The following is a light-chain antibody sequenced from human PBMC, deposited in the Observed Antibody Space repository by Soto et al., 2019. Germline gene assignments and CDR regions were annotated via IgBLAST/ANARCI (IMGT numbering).Light chain of an antibody. J-gene: IGLJ2*01. CDR2: EVT. Sequence: QSALTQPASVSGSPGQSITISCTGTSSDVGGYVSWYQQYPGKAPKLMIYEVTNRPSGVSDRFSGSKSGNTASLTISGLQAEDEDDYYCSSYTTSSAYVSFGGGTKLTVL. CDR1: SSDVGGY. CDR3: SSYTTSSAYVS. V-gene: IGLV2-14*01.